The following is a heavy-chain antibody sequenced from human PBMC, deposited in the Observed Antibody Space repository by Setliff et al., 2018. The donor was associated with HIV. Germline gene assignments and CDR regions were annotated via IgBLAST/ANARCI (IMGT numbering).Heavy chain of an antibody. Sequence: SGPTLVNPTETLTLTCTFSGFSLNTPGLGVGWIRQPPGEALEWLALIYWNNDKRYNPSLGSRLSITEDTSKNLVVLVMTNMDAVDTATYYCAHRPLSADDFDYWGQGTQVTVSS. J-gene: IGHJ4*02. V-gene: IGHV2-5*01. CDR2: IYWNNDK. CDR3: AHRPLSADDFDY. CDR1: GFSLNTPGLG.